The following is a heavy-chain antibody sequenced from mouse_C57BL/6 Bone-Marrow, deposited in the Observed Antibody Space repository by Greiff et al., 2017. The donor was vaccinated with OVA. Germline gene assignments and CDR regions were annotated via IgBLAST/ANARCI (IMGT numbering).Heavy chain of an antibody. CDR1: GFTFSSYG. CDR2: ISSGGSYT. CDR3: ARQGYYGYDEAWFAY. J-gene: IGHJ3*01. Sequence: EVNLVESGGDLVKPGGSLKLSCAASGFTFSSYGMSWVRQTPDKRLEWVATISSGGSYTYYPDSVKGRFTISRDNAKNTLYLQMSSLKSEDTAMYYCARQGYYGYDEAWFAYWGQGTLVTVSA. D-gene: IGHD2-2*01. V-gene: IGHV5-6*01.